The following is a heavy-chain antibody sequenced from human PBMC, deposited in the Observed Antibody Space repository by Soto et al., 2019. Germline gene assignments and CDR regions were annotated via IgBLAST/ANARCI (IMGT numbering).Heavy chain of an antibody. V-gene: IGHV1-2*02. CDR2: VNPNTAGT. J-gene: IGHJ1*01. Sequence: QAQLVQSGAEVKKPGASVKVSCEASGYTFTDHYVHWVRQAPGQGLEWMGWVNPNTAGTSYAQKFHCRVTMTSDTSITTADMEITSMRSDDTDLYYYASIGSGAYDGNGLDVWGQGTLVTVSS. D-gene: IGHD2-15*01. CDR1: GYTFTDHY. CDR3: ASIGSGAYDGNGLDV.